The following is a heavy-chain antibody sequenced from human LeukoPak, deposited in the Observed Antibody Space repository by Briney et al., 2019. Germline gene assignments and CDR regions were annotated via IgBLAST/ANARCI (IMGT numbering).Heavy chain of an antibody. J-gene: IGHJ4*02. CDR1: GGSISSGDYC. CDR2: IYYSGST. D-gene: IGHD3-16*02. V-gene: IGHV4-30-4*08. Sequence: SETLSLTCTVSGGSISSGDYCWSWIRQPPGKGLEWIGYIYYSGSTYYNPSLKSRVTISVDTSKNQFSLKLSSVTAADTAVYYCAGYDYVWGSYRRDYWGQGTLVTVSS. CDR3: AGYDYVWGSYRRDY.